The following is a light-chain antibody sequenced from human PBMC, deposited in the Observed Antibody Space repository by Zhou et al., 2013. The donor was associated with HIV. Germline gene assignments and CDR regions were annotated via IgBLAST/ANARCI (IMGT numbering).Light chain of an antibody. CDR1: QSISRN. CDR3: QQYNNWPQT. J-gene: IGKJ2*01. V-gene: IGKV3-15*01. Sequence: EIVMTQSPATLSVSPGERATLSCRASQSISRNLAWYQQKPGQTPRLLIYGASTRATGIPARFSGSGSGTEFTLTISSLQSEDFAVYYCQQYNNWPQTFGQGTKLEI. CDR2: GAS.